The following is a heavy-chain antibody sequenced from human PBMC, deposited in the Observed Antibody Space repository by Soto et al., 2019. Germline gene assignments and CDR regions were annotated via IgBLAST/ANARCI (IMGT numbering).Heavy chain of an antibody. Sequence: SETLSLTCGVSGGSLSGDHWSWIRQPPGKGLEWIGEINHSGSTNYNPSLKSRVTISVDTSKDQFSLKLSSVTAADTAMYYCAVCSGSYIIGVAFDIWGQGTMVTVS. CDR2: INHSGST. CDR1: GGSLSGDH. V-gene: IGHV4-34*01. CDR3: AVCSGSYIIGVAFDI. D-gene: IGHD1-26*01. J-gene: IGHJ3*02.